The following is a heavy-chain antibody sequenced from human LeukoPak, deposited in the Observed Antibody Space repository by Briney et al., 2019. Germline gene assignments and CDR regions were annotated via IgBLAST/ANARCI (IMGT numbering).Heavy chain of an antibody. V-gene: IGHV1-46*01. J-gene: IGHJ4*02. D-gene: IGHD2-15*01. CDR3: ARDGDIVVVVAATRFEY. CDR1: GYTFTSYY. CDR2: INPSGGST. Sequence: ASVTVSCKASGYTFTSYYMHWVRQAPGQGLEWMGIINPSGGSTSYAQNFQGRVTMTRDTSTSTVYMELSSLRSEDTAVYYCARDGDIVVVVAATRFEYWGQGTLVTVSS.